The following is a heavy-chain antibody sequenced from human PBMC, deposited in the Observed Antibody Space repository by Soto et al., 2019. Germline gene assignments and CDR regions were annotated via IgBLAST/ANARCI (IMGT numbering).Heavy chain of an antibody. CDR2: IYYSGSP. V-gene: IGHV4-61*01. CDR3: AREILRRVWFDP. Sequence: QVQLQESGPGLVKPSETLSLTCTVSGGSVSSGSYYWSWIRQPPGKGLEWIGYIYYSGSPNYNPALMSRVTSSVDTSETQFSLKLSSVTAADTAVYYCAREILRRVWFDPWGQGTLFTVSS. J-gene: IGHJ5*02. CDR1: GGSVSSGSYY. D-gene: IGHD2-15*01.